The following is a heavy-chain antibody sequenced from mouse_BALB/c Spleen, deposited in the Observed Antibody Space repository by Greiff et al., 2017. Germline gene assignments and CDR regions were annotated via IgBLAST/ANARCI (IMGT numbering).Heavy chain of an antibody. CDR1: GYSITSDYA. CDR2: ISYSGST. D-gene: IGHD2-14*01. V-gene: IGHV3-2*02. CDR3: ARNYRYDPYAMDY. Sequence: EVKLVESGPGLVKPSQSLSLTCTVTGYSITSDYAWNWIRQFPGNKLEWMGYISYSGSTSYNPSLKSRISITRDTSKNQFFLQLNSVTTEDTATYYCARNYRYDPYAMDYWGQGTSVTVSS. J-gene: IGHJ4*01.